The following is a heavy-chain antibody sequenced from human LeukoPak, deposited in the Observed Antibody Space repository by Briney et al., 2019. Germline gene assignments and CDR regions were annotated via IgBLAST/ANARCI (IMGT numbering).Heavy chain of an antibody. J-gene: IGHJ4*02. CDR2: ISSSSTYT. Sequence: GGSLRLSCAASGFTFSDYYMTWIRQAPGKGLEWVSYISSSSTYTNYADSVKGRFTISRDNAKNSLYLQMNSLRAEDTAVYYCARVSESSGWFDYWGQGTPVTVSS. CDR3: ARVSESSGWFDY. CDR1: GFTFSDYY. D-gene: IGHD6-19*01. V-gene: IGHV3-11*05.